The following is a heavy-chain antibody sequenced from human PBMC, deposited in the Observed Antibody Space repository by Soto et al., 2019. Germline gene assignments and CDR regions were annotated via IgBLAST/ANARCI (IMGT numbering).Heavy chain of an antibody. V-gene: IGHV4-39*02. CDR1: GDSVSNSGYY. CDR3: ARDYCSGGICYFQFDP. CDR2: VSFSGSK. J-gene: IGHJ5*02. Sequence: SETLALTCPVSGDSVSNSGYYWGWIRQSPVKRLEWIGSVSFSGSKYYNPSLRSRVTFSVDTSKTLISLKLRSVTAADTAVYYGARDYCSGGICYFQFDPWGQGTLVTVSS. D-gene: IGHD2-15*01.